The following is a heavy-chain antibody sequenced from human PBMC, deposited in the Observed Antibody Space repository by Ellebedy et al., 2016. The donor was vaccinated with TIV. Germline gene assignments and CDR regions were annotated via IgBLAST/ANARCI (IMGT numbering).Heavy chain of an antibody. CDR2: IDWEEDT. V-gene: IGHV2-70*11. D-gene: IGHD3-16*01. CDR3: AREDGEFSYALDS. CDR1: GFSLSTSGMC. J-gene: IGHJ4*02. Sequence: SGPTLVKPTETLTLTCTFSGFSLSTSGMCINWIRQPPGKALEWLARIDWEEDTYYSTSLQSRLTISKDRTRNQVVLTMTSMDADDSGMYFCAREDGEFSYALDSWGQGILVTVST.